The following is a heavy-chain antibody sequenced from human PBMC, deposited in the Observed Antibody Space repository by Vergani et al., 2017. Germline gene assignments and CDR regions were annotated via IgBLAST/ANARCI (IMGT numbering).Heavy chain of an antibody. V-gene: IGHV3-30*02. J-gene: IGHJ4*02. CDR2: IRYDGSNK. CDR3: AKDAFFALVRGVYFDY. D-gene: IGHD3-10*01. Sequence: QVQLVESGGGVVQPGGSLRLSCAASGFTFSSYGMHWVRQAPGKGLEWVAFIRYDGSNKDYAESVKGRFTISRDNSKNTLYLQMNSLRAEDTAVYYCAKDAFFALVRGVYFDYWGQGTLVTVSS. CDR1: GFTFSSYG.